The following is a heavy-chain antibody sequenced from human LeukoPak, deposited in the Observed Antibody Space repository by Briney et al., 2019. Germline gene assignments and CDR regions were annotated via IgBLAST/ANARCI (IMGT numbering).Heavy chain of an antibody. J-gene: IGHJ6*03. D-gene: IGHD3-10*01. CDR2: ISEGGDNT. CDR3: AKFVNYGNYYYYYYIDV. CDR1: GFTFSRYA. Sequence: GGSLRLSCAASGFTFSRYAMSWVRQGPGKGLEWVSLISEGGDNTYYADSVKGRFTISIDNSKNTLYLQMNSLRAEDTAVYYCAKFVNYGNYYYYYYIDVWGKGTTVTVSS. V-gene: IGHV3-23*01.